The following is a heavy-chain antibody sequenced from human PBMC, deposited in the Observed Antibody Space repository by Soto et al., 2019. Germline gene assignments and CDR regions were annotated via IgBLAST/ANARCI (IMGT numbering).Heavy chain of an antibody. CDR3: TRDHRGSTWFVGDDNFFGMDV. Sequence: EVQLVESGGDLVHPGGSLRLSCAASGFIFSDYTMTWVRQAPGRGLEFVSHISSSCDAILHAETVNDRFNVSRDNDKNSLYLQMNSLRDDDTAVYFCTRDHRGSTWFVGDDNFFGMDVWCQGPALTVSS. V-gene: IGHV3-48*02. J-gene: IGHJ6*02. CDR1: GFIFSDYT. CDR2: ISSSCDAI. D-gene: IGHD6-13*01.